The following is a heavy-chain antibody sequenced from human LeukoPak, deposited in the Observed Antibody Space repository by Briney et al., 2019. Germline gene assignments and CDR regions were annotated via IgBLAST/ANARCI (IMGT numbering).Heavy chain of an antibody. CDR2: IYPRDGST. CDR3: ARDQEAFDY. V-gene: IGHV1-46*01. Sequence: ASVKVSCKASGYSFTINYIHWVRQAPGQGLEWMGMIYPRDGSTSYAQKFQGRVTVTRDTSTSTVHMELSGLRSEDTAVYYCARDQEAFDYWGQGTLVTVSS. CDR1: GYSFTINY. J-gene: IGHJ4*02.